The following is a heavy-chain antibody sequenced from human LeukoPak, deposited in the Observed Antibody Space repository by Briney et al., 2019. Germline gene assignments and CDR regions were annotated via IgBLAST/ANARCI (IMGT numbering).Heavy chain of an antibody. CDR2: IYPRDGST. CDR3: ARDQEAFDY. V-gene: IGHV1-46*01. Sequence: ASVKVSCKASGYSFTINYIHWVRQAPGQGLEWMGMIYPRDGSTSYAQKFQGRVTVTRDTSTSTVHMELSGLRSEDTAVYYCARDQEAFDYWGQGTLVTVSS. CDR1: GYSFTINY. J-gene: IGHJ4*02.